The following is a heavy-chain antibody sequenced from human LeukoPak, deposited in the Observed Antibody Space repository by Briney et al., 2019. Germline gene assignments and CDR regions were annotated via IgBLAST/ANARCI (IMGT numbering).Heavy chain of an antibody. Sequence: SVKVSCKASGGTFSSYAISWVRQAPGQGLEWMGGIIPIFGTANYAQKFQGRVTITTDESTSTAYMELSSLRSEDTAVYYCARGYYFDEESGGFDPWGQGTLVTVSS. CDR1: GGTFSSYA. V-gene: IGHV1-69*05. J-gene: IGHJ5*02. CDR3: ARGYYFDEESGGFDP. CDR2: IIPIFGTA. D-gene: IGHD3-10*01.